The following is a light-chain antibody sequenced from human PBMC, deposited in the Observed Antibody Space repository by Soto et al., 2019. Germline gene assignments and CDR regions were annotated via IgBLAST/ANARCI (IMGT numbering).Light chain of an antibody. CDR1: QTINTY. CDR3: QQYDDLPIT. V-gene: IGKV1-39*01. Sequence: DIQMTQSPSSLSASVGDRVTITCRARQTINTYLNWYQQTPGTAPKLLIYGASSLQSGVPSRFRGSGSGTDFTLTITGLQPEDVAIYYCQQYDDLPITFGQGTRLEIK. J-gene: IGKJ5*01. CDR2: GAS.